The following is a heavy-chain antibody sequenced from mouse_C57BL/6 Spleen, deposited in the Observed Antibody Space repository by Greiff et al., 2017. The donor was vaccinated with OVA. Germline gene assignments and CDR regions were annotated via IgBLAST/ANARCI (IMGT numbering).Heavy chain of an antibody. CDR1: GFTFSDYY. Sequence: EVQLVESEGGLVQPGSSMKLSCTASGFTFSDYYMAWVRQVPEKGLEWVANINYDGSSTYYLDSLKSRFIISRDNAKNILYLQMSSLKSEDTATYYCARGVTHWYFDVWGTGTTVTVSS. CDR2: INYDGSST. CDR3: ARGVTHWYFDV. J-gene: IGHJ1*03. V-gene: IGHV5-16*01. D-gene: IGHD2-3*01.